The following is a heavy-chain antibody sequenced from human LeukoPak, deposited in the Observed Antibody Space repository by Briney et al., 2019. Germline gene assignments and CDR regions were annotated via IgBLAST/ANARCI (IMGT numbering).Heavy chain of an antibody. V-gene: IGHV3-20*04. CDR3: ERDPPDAFDI. CDR1: GFTCDDYG. Sequence: GGSLSLSGAASGFTCDDYGMSWVRQAPGKGLEWVFGINWNGGSTGYADSVKVRFTISRDNAKNSLYLQMNSLRAEDTALYYCERDPPDAFDIWGQGTMVTVSS. CDR2: INWNGGST. J-gene: IGHJ3*02.